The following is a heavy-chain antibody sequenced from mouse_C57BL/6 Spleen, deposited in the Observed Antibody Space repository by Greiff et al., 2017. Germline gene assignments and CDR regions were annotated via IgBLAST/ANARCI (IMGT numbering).Heavy chain of an antibody. V-gene: IGHV1-15*01. CDR1: GYTFTDYE. D-gene: IGHD2-4*01. CDR2: IDPETGGT. Sequence: VQLQQSGAELVRPGASVTLSCKASGYTFTDYEMHWVKQTPVHGLEWIGAIDPETGGTAYNQKFKGKAILTADKSSSTAYMELRSLTSEDSAVYYCTNISSRDYVPMDYWGQGTSVTVSS. J-gene: IGHJ4*01. CDR3: TNISSRDYVPMDY.